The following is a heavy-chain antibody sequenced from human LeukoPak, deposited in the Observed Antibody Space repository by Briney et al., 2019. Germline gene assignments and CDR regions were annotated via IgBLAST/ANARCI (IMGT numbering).Heavy chain of an antibody. CDR3: ARDPNYDFWSQRDFDY. V-gene: IGHV4-59*12. J-gene: IGHJ4*02. Sequence: SETLSLTCTVSGGSISSYYWSWIRQPPGKGLEWIGYIYYSGSTYYNPSLKSRVTISVDTSKNQFSLKLSSVTAADTAVYYCARDPNYDFWSQRDFDYWGQGTLVTVSS. CDR1: GGSISSYY. D-gene: IGHD3-3*01. CDR2: IYYSGST.